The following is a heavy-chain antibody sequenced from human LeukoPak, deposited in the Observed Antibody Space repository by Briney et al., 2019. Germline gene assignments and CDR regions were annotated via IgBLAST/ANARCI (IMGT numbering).Heavy chain of an antibody. CDR1: GFTFSSYW. V-gene: IGHV3-74*01. J-gene: IGHJ4*02. CDR2: INSDGSST. D-gene: IGHD3-22*01. Sequence: GFLRLSCAASGFTFSSYWMHWVRQAPGKGLVWVSRINSDGSSTSYADSVKGRFTISRDNAKNTLYLQMNSLRAENTAVYYCARDRYYDSSGYSSYFDYWGQGTLVTVSS. CDR3: ARDRYYDSSGYSSYFDY.